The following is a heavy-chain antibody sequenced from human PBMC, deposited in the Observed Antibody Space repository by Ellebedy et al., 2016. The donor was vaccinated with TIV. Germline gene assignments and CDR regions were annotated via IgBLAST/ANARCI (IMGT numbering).Heavy chain of an antibody. CDR3: ARSDGYSYGY. D-gene: IGHD5-18*01. Sequence: MPGGSLRLSCTVSGGSISSYYWSWIRQPPGKGLEWIGYIYYSGSTNYNPSLKSRVTISVDTSKNQFSLKLSSVTAADTAVYYCARSDGYSYGYWGQGTLVTVSS. J-gene: IGHJ4*02. CDR1: GGSISSYY. CDR2: IYYSGST. V-gene: IGHV4-59*12.